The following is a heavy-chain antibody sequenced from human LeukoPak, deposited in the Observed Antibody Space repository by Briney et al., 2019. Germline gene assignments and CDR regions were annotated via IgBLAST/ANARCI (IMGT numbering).Heavy chain of an antibody. J-gene: IGHJ4*02. CDR2: IYYSGST. Sequence: KPSETLSLTCTVSGGSISSYYWTWIRQPPGKGLEWIGYIYYSGSTKYNPSLKSRVTLSVDTSKNQFSLKLSSVTAADTAVYYCARHGSHYDIDYWGQGTLVTVSS. CDR3: ARHGSHYDIDY. V-gene: IGHV4-59*08. CDR1: GGSISSYY. D-gene: IGHD3-22*01.